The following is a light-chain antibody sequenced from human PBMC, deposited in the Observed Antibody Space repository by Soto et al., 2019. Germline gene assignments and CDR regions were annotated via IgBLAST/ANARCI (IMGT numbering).Light chain of an antibody. V-gene: IGKV1-27*01. CDR3: QRYDSNPFT. J-gene: IGKJ5*01. CDR2: AAS. Sequence: DIQMTQSPSTLSASVGDRFTITCRASQSISTSLAWYQQKPGKVPQLLIYAASTLQSGVPSRFSGSGSGTDFALTVTSLQPEDAATYYCQRYDSNPFTFGQGTRLEIK. CDR1: QSISTS.